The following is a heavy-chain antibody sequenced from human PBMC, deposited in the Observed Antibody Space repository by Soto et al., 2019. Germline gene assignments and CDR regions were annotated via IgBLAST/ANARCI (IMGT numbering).Heavy chain of an antibody. CDR2: IYHSGST. CDR1: GGSISSSNW. Sequence: QVQLQASGPGLVKPSGTLSLNCAVSGGSISSSNWWSWVRQPPGKGLEWIGEIYHSGSTNYKPSLKSRVTISVDKSKNQFSLKLSSVTAADTAVYYCARDSSGWDGEYFQHWGQGTLVTVSS. J-gene: IGHJ1*01. D-gene: IGHD6-19*01. V-gene: IGHV4-4*02. CDR3: ARDSSGWDGEYFQH.